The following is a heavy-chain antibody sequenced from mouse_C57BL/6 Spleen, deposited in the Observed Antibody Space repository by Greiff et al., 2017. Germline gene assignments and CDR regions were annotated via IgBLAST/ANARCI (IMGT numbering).Heavy chain of an antibody. V-gene: IGHV1-74*01. J-gene: IGHJ3*01. CDR2: IHPSDGDT. CDR1: GYTFTSYW. Sequence: QVQLQQSGAELVKPGASVKVSCKASGYTFTSYWMHWVKQRPGQGLEWIGRIHPSDGDTNYNQKFKGKATLTVDKSSSTAYMQLSSLTSEDSAVYYCARFTDDRGLAYWGQGTLVTVSA. CDR3: ARFTDDRGLAY.